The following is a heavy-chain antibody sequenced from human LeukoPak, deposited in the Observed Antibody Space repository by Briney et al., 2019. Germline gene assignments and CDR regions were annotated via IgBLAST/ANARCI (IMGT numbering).Heavy chain of an antibody. CDR2: IYYSGST. Sequence: SETLTLTCTVSGGSISSSSYYWSWIRQPPGKGLEWIGYIYYSGSTNYNPSLKSRVTISVDTSKNQFSLKLSSVTAADTAVYYCARHWGGGSLIGYWGQGTLVTVSS. V-gene: IGHV4-61*05. J-gene: IGHJ4*02. CDR3: ARHWGGGSLIGY. D-gene: IGHD1-26*01. CDR1: GGSISSSSYY.